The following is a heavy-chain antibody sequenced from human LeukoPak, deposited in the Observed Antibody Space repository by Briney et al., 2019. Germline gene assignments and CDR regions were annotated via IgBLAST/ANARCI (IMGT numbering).Heavy chain of an antibody. V-gene: IGHV3-74*01. CDR3: AREGSLGQQLPPDY. D-gene: IGHD6-13*01. Sequence: GGSLRLSCVVSGFTFSNYWMSWVRQAPGKGLVWVSRINTDGSSTSYADSVKGRFTISRDNAKNTHYLQMNSLRAEDTAVYYCAREGSLGQQLPPDYWGQGTLVTVSS. CDR2: INTDGSST. CDR1: GFTFSNYW. J-gene: IGHJ4*02.